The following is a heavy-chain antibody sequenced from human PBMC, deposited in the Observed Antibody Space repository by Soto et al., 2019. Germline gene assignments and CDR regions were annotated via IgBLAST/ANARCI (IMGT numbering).Heavy chain of an antibody. D-gene: IGHD1-1*01. CDR2: ISYDGSNK. CDR1: GFTFSSYA. V-gene: IGHV3-30-3*01. J-gene: IGHJ6*02. CDR3: ARGELERRPHYYYGMDV. Sequence: GSLRLSCAASGFTFSSYAMHWVRQAPGKGLEWVAVISYDGSNKYYADSVKGRFTISRDNSKNTLYLQMNSLRAEDTAVYYCARGELERRPHYYYGMDVWGQGTTVTVSS.